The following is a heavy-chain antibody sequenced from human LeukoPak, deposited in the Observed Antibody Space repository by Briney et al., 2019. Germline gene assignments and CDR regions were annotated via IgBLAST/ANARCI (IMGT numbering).Heavy chain of an antibody. Sequence: ASVKVSCKASGYTFSSYYIHWVRQAPGQGLEWMGLINPSAGSTTYAQKFQGRVTMTRDMSTSTVYMELSSLRSEDAAVYYCARDRTGTPFDYWGQGTLVTVSS. CDR2: INPSAGST. V-gene: IGHV1-46*01. CDR3: ARDRTGTPFDY. J-gene: IGHJ4*02. D-gene: IGHD1-7*01. CDR1: GYTFSSYY.